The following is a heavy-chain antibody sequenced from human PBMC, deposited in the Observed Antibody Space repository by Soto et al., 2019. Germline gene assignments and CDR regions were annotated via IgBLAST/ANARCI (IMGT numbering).Heavy chain of an antibody. Sequence: PGGSLRLSCAASGFTFSSYSMNWVRQAPGKGLGWVSYISSSSSTIYYADSVKGRFTISRDNAKNSLYLQMNSLRDEDTAVYYCARITERGYSYGYYYYYGMDVWGQGTTVTVSS. CDR1: GFTFSSYS. CDR3: ARITERGYSYGYYYYYGMDV. D-gene: IGHD5-18*01. V-gene: IGHV3-48*02. CDR2: ISSSSSTI. J-gene: IGHJ6*02.